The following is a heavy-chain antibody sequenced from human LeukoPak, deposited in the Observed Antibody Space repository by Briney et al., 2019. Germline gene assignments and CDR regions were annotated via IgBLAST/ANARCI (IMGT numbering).Heavy chain of an antibody. CDR1: GFTFSDDY. J-gene: IGHJ4*02. CDR3: AGVNYWNYPF. D-gene: IGHD1-7*01. Sequence: GRCLRLSCAASGFTFSDDYRNWIRQTAGKVMEWVSYISDTARTKSYADSVKDRFTISRDNAKNSLYLQMISLRVEDTGVYYWAGVNYWNYPFWGQGTLVTVSS. V-gene: IGHV3-11*04. CDR2: ISDTARTK.